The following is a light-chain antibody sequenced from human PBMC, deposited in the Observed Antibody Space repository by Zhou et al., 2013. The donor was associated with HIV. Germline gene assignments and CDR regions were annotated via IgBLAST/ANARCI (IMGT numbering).Light chain of an antibody. CDR1: QGIGYS. J-gene: IGKJ4*01. V-gene: IGKV1-27*01. CDR3: QKYNSVALT. CDR2: TAS. Sequence: DIQMTQSPSSLSASVGDRVTITCRASQGIGYSLAWYQQQPGRVPKLLIYTASILQSGVPSRFSGVGSGTDFTLTISSLQPEDVATYYCQKYNSVALTFGGGPRWRSN.